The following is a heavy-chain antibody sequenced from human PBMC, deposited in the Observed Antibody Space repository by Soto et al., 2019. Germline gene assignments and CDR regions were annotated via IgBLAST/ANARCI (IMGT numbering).Heavy chain of an antibody. Sequence: ASVKVACKASGYTCTSYGISWARQALGKGFEWMGWISAWNGNTNYAQKLQSSVTMTTDTSTRTAYMELRSLRSYYSAVYYRASCGGYCSGGTCPSYFDYWGQGTRGTFAS. CDR2: ISAWNGNT. J-gene: IGHJ4*02. CDR1: GYTCTSYG. CDR3: ASCGGYCSGGTCPSYFDY. V-gene: IGHV1-18*01. D-gene: IGHD2-15*01.